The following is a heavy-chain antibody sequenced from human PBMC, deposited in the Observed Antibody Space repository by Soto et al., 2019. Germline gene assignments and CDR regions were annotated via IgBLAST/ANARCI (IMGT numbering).Heavy chain of an antibody. D-gene: IGHD6-19*01. CDR2: IYYSGST. V-gene: IGHV4-59*01. CDR3: ASSSGWLFFQH. CDR1: GASISSYY. Sequence: SETLSLTCTVSGASISSYYWSWIRQPPGKGLEWIGYIYYSGSTNYNPSLKSQVTISVDTSKNQFSLKLSSVTAADTAVYYCASSSGWLFFQHWGQGTLVTVSS. J-gene: IGHJ1*01.